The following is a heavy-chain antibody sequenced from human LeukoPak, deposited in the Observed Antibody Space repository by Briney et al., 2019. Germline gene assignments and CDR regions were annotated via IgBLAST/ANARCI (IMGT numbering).Heavy chain of an antibody. V-gene: IGHV3-11*01. J-gene: IGHJ1*01. CDR3: ARSTLPGRSGRTEFFQH. D-gene: IGHD6-19*01. Sequence: KPGGSLRLSCAASGFTFSNYYMTWIRQAPGKGLQWISFISDSGNTIYYADSVEGRFTISRDNAKNSLYLQMHSLRAEDTAMYYCARSTLPGRSGRTEFFQHWGQGTLVTVSS. CDR2: ISDSGNTI. CDR1: GFTFSNYY.